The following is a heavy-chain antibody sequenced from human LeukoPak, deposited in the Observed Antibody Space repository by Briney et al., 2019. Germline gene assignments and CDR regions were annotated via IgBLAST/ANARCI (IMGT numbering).Heavy chain of an antibody. CDR1: GFTFSNYA. Sequence: PGGSLRLSCAASGFTFSNYAMTWVRQAPGKGLEWVSGISGSGGSTYYADSVKGRFTISRDNSKNTLYLQMNGLRAEGTAVYYCAKRIQSAMATGYWGQGTLVTVSS. CDR2: ISGSGGST. CDR3: AKRIQSAMATGY. V-gene: IGHV3-23*01. D-gene: IGHD5-18*01. J-gene: IGHJ4*02.